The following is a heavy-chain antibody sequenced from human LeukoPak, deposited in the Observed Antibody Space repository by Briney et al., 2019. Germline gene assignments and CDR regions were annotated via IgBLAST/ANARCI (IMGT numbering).Heavy chain of an antibody. CDR1: GFTFSSYS. V-gene: IGHV3-9*03. J-gene: IGHJ4*02. D-gene: IGHD3-9*01. CDR2: ISWNSGSI. CDR3: AKDLLGDILTHQGGDFDY. Sequence: PGGSLRLSCAASGFTFSSYSMNWVRQARGKGLEWVSGISWNSGSIGYADSVKGRFTISRDNAKNSLYLQMNSLRAEDMALYYCAKDLLGDILTHQGGDFDYWGQGTLVTVSS.